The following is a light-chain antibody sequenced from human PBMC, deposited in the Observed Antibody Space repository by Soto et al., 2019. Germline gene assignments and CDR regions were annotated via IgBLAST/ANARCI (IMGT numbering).Light chain of an antibody. V-gene: IGKV3-15*01. CDR1: QGVSSS. CDR3: QHYSVWPPT. CDR2: GAS. Sequence: EIVMTQSPATLSVSPGEGATLSCRASQGVSSSLAWYQERPGQAPRLLIYGASTRAPGIPARFSGSGSGTDFTLTISSLQSEDLAVYYCQHYSVWPPTFGRGTKVDI. J-gene: IGKJ1*01.